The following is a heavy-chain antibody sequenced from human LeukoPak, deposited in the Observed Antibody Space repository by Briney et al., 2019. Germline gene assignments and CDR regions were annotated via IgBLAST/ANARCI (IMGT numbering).Heavy chain of an antibody. V-gene: IGHV3-23*01. CDR1: GFTFSSNA. D-gene: IGHD6-19*01. J-gene: IGHJ4*02. Sequence: PGGSLRLSCAASGFTFSSNAMSWVRQAPGKGLEWVSGISGSGDSTHYADSVKGRFTISRDNSKNTLYLQMNSLRAEDTAVYYCAKGIMHSGWYLDYWGQGTLVTVSS. CDR2: ISGSGDST. CDR3: AKGIMHSGWYLDY.